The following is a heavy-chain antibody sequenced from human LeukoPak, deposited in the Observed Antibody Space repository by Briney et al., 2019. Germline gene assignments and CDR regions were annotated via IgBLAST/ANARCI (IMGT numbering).Heavy chain of an antibody. CDR1: GFTFSSYS. CDR2: ISSSSSYI. J-gene: IGHJ5*02. Sequence: GGSLRLSCAASGFTFSSYSMDWVRQAPGKGLEWVSSISSSSSYIYYADSVKGRFTISRDNAKNSLYLQMHTLRAEDTAVYYCARDMGDGYSSWGQGTLVTVSS. D-gene: IGHD5-24*01. CDR3: ARDMGDGYSS. V-gene: IGHV3-21*01.